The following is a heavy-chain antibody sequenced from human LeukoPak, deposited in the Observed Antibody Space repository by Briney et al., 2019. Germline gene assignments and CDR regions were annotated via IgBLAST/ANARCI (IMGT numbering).Heavy chain of an antibody. J-gene: IGHJ4*02. CDR2: ISWEGGST. Sequence: PGGSLRLSCAASGFTFDDYAMHWVRQAPGMGLEWVSLISWEGGSTYYADSVKGRFTISRDNSKNSLYLEMNSLRAEDTALYYCAKGGYDPDYYFDYWGQGTLVTVSS. CDR3: AKGGYDPDYYFDY. CDR1: GFTFDDYA. V-gene: IGHV3-43D*03. D-gene: IGHD3-16*01.